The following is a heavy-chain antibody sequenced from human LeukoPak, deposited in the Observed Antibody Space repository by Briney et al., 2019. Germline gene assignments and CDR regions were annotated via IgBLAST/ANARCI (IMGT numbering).Heavy chain of an antibody. CDR2: INHSGST. V-gene: IGHV4-34*01. CDR3: ARGGVVVPAGIPITISRRRWFDP. J-gene: IGHJ5*02. CDR1: GGSFSGYC. Sequence: SETLSLTCAVYGGSFSGYCWSWIRQPPGKGLEWIGEINHSGSTNYNPSLKSRVTISVDTSKNQFSLKLSSVTAADTAVYYCARGGVVVPAGIPITISRRRWFDPWGQGTLVTVSS. D-gene: IGHD2-2*01.